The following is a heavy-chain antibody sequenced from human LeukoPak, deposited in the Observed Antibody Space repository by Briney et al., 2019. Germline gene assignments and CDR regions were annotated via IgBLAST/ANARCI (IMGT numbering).Heavy chain of an antibody. CDR1: GYTFTSYD. V-gene: IGHV1-24*01. D-gene: IGHD5-12*01. J-gene: IGHJ4*02. CDR3: ATLLSGYDYFDY. CDR2: FDPEDGET. Sequence: GASVKVSCKASGYTFTSYDINWVRQATGQGLEWMGGFDPEDGETIYAQKFQGRVTMTEDTSTDTAYMELSSLRSEDTAVYYCATLLSGYDYFDYWGQGTLVTVSS.